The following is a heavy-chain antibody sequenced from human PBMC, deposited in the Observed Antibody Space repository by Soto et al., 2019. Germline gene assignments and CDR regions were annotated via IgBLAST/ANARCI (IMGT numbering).Heavy chain of an antibody. CDR1: GFTFSSYG. CDR3: ARDLYGSGIDY. CDR2: IWYDGSNK. V-gene: IGHV3-33*01. J-gene: IGHJ4*02. D-gene: IGHD3-10*01. Sequence: QVQLVESGGGVVQPGRSLRLSCAASGFTFSSYGMHWVRQAPGKGPEWVAVIWYDGSNKYYADSVKGRFTISRDNSKNTLYLQMNSLRAEDTAVYYCARDLYGSGIDYWGQGTLVTVSS.